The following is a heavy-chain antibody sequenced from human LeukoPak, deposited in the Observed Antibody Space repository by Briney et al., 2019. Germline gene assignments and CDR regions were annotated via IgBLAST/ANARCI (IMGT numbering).Heavy chain of an antibody. D-gene: IGHD3-22*01. Sequence: SETLSLTCTVSGGSISSGGYYWSWIRQHPGKGLEWIGYIYYSGSTYYNPSLKSRVTISVDTSKNQFSLKLSSVTAADTAVYYCARGGDYYESPPSDYWGQGTLVTVSS. J-gene: IGHJ4*02. V-gene: IGHV4-31*03. CDR1: GGSISSGGYY. CDR3: ARGGDYYESPPSDY. CDR2: IYYSGST.